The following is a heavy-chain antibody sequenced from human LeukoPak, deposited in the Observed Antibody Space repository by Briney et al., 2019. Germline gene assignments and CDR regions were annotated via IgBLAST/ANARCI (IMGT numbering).Heavy chain of an antibody. J-gene: IGHJ4*02. CDR2: IKQDGSEK. CDR3: ARDVVVPAAYFDY. Sequence: GGSLRLSCAASGFTFSSYWMSWVRQAPGKGLEWVANIKQDGSEKYYVDSVKGRFTISRDNAKNSLYLQMNSLRAEDTAVYYCARDVVVPAAYFDYWGQGTLVTVSS. CDR1: GFTFSSYW. D-gene: IGHD2-2*01. V-gene: IGHV3-7*01.